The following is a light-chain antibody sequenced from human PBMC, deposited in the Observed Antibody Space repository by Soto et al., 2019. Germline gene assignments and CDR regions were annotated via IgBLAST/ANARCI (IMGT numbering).Light chain of an antibody. CDR2: EVS. CDR1: SSDIGSYNY. Sequence: QSVLTQPASVSGSPGQSIAISCTGTSSDIGSYNYVSWYQQHPGKAPKLIIHEVSNRPSGISDHFSGSKSGNTVSLTISGLQADDEADYYCSSHTTYSTRIFGTGTKVTVL. J-gene: IGLJ1*01. CDR3: SSHTTYSTRI. V-gene: IGLV2-14*01.